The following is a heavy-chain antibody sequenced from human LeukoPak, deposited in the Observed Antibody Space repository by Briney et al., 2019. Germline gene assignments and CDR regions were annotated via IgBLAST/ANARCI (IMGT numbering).Heavy chain of an antibody. V-gene: IGHV1-2*02. D-gene: IGHD2-15*01. CDR2: INPSSGGT. CDR3: ARSGYCSAGSCYSPFDY. Sequence: ASVKVSCKASGYTFSGYHIHWVRQAPGQRLEWMGWINPSSGGTNYAQKFQDRATMTRDTSIGAAYMELTSLKSDDAAVYYCARSGYCSAGSCYSPFDYWGQGTLVTVSS. J-gene: IGHJ4*02. CDR1: GYTFSGYH.